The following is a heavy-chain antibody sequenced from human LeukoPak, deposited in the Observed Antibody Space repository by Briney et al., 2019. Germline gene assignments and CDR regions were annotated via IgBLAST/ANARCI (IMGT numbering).Heavy chain of an antibody. CDR2: IKSRADGGTT. Sequence: PGGSLRLSCAASGFTFSSYWMSWVRQAPGKGLEWVGRIKSRADGGTTDFPAPVKGRFSISRDDSENTLYLQMNSLKTEDTAVYYCTTTGRSGPWSWGQGTLVTVSS. J-gene: IGHJ5*02. V-gene: IGHV3-15*01. D-gene: IGHD2-15*01. CDR1: GFTFSSYW. CDR3: TTTGRSGPWS.